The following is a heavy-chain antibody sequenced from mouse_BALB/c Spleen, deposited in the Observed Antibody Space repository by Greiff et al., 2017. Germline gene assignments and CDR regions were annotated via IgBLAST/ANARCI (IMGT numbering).Heavy chain of an antibody. D-gene: IGHD1-1*01. CDR1: GFSLTSYG. CDR3: ARDGGSSYWFAY. J-gene: IGHJ3*01. Sequence: QVQLKQSGPGLVQPSQSLSITCTVSGFSLTSYGVHWVRQSPGKGLEWLGVIWSGGSTDYNAAFISRLSISKDNSKSQVFFKMNSLQANDTAIYYCARDGGSSYWFAYWGQGTLVTVSA. CDR2: IWSGGST. V-gene: IGHV2-2*02.